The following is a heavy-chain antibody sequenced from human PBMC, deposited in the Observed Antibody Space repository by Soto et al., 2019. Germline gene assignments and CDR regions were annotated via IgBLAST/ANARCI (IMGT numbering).Heavy chain of an antibody. V-gene: IGHV3-11*06. CDR2: ISSSSSYT. J-gene: IGHJ5*02. CDR1: GYSISSGYY. Sequence: LSLTCAVSGYSISSGYYMSWIRQAPGKGLEWVSYISSSSSYTNYADSVEGRFTISRDNAKNSLYLQMNSLRAEDTAVYYCARDRGDYDILTGRNWFDPWGQGTLVTVSS. CDR3: ARDRGDYDILTGRNWFDP. D-gene: IGHD3-9*01.